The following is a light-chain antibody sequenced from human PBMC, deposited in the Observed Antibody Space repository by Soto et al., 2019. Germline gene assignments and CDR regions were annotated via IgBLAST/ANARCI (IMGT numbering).Light chain of an antibody. CDR3: QQYNHWPPYT. V-gene: IGKV3-15*01. J-gene: IGKJ2*01. CDR2: DAS. Sequence: ETVMTQSPVALSVSPGERATLSCRASRSIRTKLAWYQQKRGQAPRLLIYDASTSATGIPARFSGSGSCTEFSLPISGLLSDDFAVYYCQQYNHWPPYTFGQGTKLEIK. CDR1: RSIRTK.